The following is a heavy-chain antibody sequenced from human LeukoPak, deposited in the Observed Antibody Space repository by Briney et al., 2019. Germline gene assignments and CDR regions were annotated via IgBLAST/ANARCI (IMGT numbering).Heavy chain of an antibody. Sequence: GGSLRLSCAASGFTFSSYAMRWVRQAPEKGLEYVSAISSNGGSTYYANSVKGRFTISRDNSKNTLYLQMGSLRAEDMAVYYCARRGSGSYYFDYWGQGTLVTVSS. CDR1: GFTFSSYA. CDR3: ARRGSGSYYFDY. J-gene: IGHJ4*02. V-gene: IGHV3-64*01. CDR2: ISSNGGST. D-gene: IGHD3-10*01.